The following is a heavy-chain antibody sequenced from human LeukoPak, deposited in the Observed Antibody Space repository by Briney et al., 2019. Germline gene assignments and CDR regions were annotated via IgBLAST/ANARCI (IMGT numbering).Heavy chain of an antibody. D-gene: IGHD3-22*01. CDR3: ARDGDYYDSRGDAFDI. CDR1: GXTFSSYS. J-gene: IGHJ3*02. V-gene: IGHV3-21*01. Sequence: GGSLRLSCAASGXTFSSYSLNWVRQAPGKGLESVSSISSSSSYIYYADSVKGRFTISRDNAKNSLYLQMNSLRAEDTAVYYCARDGDYYDSRGDAFDIWGQGAMVTVAS. CDR2: ISSSSSYI.